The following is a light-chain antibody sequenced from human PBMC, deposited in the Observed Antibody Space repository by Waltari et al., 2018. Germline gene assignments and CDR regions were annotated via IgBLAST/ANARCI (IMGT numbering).Light chain of an antibody. Sequence: QSALTQPASVSGSPGQSITISCTGTTSDVGGYNYVSWYQQHPGKAPKLVIYDVNNRHSGVSNRFSGSKSGNTASLTISGLQTEDEADYHCSSYTGGTTLVVFGGGTKLTVL. V-gene: IGLV2-14*03. CDR3: SSYTGGTTLVV. CDR1: TSDVGGYNY. J-gene: IGLJ2*01. CDR2: DVN.